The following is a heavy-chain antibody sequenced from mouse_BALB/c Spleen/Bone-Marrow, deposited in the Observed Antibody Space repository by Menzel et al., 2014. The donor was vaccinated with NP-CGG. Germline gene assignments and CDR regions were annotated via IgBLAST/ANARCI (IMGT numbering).Heavy chain of an antibody. Sequence: EVKLVESGAELVKPGASVKLSCTASGFNIKDTYMHWVKQRPEQGLEWIGRIDPANGNTKYDPKFQGKATKTADTSSNTAYLQLSSLTSEDTAVYYCAAYDYEGFAYWGQGTLVTVSA. V-gene: IGHV14-3*02. CDR3: AAYDYEGFAY. D-gene: IGHD2-4*01. CDR2: IDPANGNT. J-gene: IGHJ3*01. CDR1: GFNIKDTY.